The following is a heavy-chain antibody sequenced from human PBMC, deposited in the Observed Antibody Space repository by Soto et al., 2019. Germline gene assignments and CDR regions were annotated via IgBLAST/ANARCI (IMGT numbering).Heavy chain of an antibody. CDR3: ASPRVDYYDSSGYLPLYY. Sequence: SETLSLTCTVSGGSISSGDYYWSWIRQPPGKGLEWIGYIYYSGSTYYNPSLKSRVTISVDTSKNQFSLKLSSVTAADTAVYYCASPRVDYYDSSGYLPLYYWGQGTLVTVSS. J-gene: IGHJ4*02. CDR1: GGSISSGDYY. D-gene: IGHD3-22*01. V-gene: IGHV4-30-4*01. CDR2: IYYSGST.